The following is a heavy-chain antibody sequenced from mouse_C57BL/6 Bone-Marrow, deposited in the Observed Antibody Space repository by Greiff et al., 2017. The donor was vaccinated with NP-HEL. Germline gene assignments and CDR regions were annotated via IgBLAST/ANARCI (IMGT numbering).Heavy chain of an antibody. V-gene: IGHV5-15*01. Sequence: EVHLVESGGGLVQPGGSLKLSCAASGFTFSDYGMAWVRQAPRKGPEWVAFISNLAYSIYYADTVTGRFTISRENAKNTLYLEMSSLRSEDTAMYYCARRSHKGVYAMDYWGQGTSVTVSS. CDR3: ARRSHKGVYAMDY. CDR2: ISNLAYSI. J-gene: IGHJ4*01. CDR1: GFTFSDYG.